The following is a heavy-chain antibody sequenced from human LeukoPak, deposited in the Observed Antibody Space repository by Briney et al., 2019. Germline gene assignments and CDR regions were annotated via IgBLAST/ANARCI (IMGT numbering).Heavy chain of an antibody. CDR1: GFTFSSYA. CDR3: AKDTCSSTSCYLIYYYYMDV. J-gene: IGHJ6*03. CDR2: ISGSGGST. Sequence: GGSLRLSCAASGFTFSSYAMSWVRQAPGKGLEWVSAISGSGGSTYYADSVKGRFTISRDNSKNTMYLQMNSLRAEDTAVYYCAKDTCSSTSCYLIYYYYMDVWGKGTTVTVSS. V-gene: IGHV3-23*01. D-gene: IGHD2-2*01.